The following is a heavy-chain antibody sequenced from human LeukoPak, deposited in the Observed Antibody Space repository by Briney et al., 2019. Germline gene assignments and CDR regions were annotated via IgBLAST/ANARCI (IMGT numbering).Heavy chain of an antibody. CDR3: ARGLHNYYGSGSYLDDFDY. CDR1: GYTFTSYG. CDR2: ISAYNGNT. V-gene: IGHV1-18*01. Sequence: ASVKVSCKASGYTFTSYGISWVRQALGQGLEWMGWISAYNGNTNYAQKLQGRVTMTTDTSTSTAYMELRSLRSDDTAVYYCARGLHNYYGSGSYLDDFDYWGQGTLVTVSS. J-gene: IGHJ4*02. D-gene: IGHD3-10*01.